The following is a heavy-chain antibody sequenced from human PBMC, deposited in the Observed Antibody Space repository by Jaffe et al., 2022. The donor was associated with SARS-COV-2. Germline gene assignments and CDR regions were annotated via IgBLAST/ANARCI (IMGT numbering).Heavy chain of an antibody. V-gene: IGHV3-23*01. CDR3: AKDRGYNFFYYGMDV. J-gene: IGHJ6*02. Sequence: EVQLLESGGGLAQPGGSLRLSCAASGFTFSSNAMSWVRQAPGKGPEWVSAISGSGGSTYYADSVKGRFTISRDNSKNTLYMQMNSLRAEDTAIYFCAKDRGYNFFYYGMDVWGQGTTVTVSS. D-gene: IGHD5-12*01. CDR1: GFTFSSNA. CDR2: ISGSGGST.